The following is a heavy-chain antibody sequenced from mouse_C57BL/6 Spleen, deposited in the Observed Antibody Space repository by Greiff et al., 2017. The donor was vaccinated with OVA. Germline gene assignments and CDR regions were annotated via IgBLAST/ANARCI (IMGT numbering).Heavy chain of an antibody. D-gene: IGHD1-1*01. J-gene: IGHJ3*01. Sequence: QVQLKQSGPGLVAPSQSLSITCTVSGFSLTSYGVHWVRQPPGKGLEWLVVIWSDGSTTYNSALKSRLSISKDNSKSQVFLKMNSLQTDDTAMYYCASSSYRTAWFAYWGQGTLVTVSA. V-gene: IGHV2-6*03. CDR3: ASSSYRTAWFAY. CDR2: IWSDGST. CDR1: GFSLTSYG.